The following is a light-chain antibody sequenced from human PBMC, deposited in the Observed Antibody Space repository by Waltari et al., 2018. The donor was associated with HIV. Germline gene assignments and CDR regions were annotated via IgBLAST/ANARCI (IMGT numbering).Light chain of an antibody. Sequence: IVLTQSPGTLSLSPGEVATLSCRASQSVTTSFLAWYQQKPGQAPRLLFYGASSRATGIPDRFIGSGSGTDFTLTISRLEPEDFAVYYCQHYGSSPPMYTFGQGTKLEIK. CDR1: QSVTTSF. V-gene: IGKV3-20*01. CDR3: QHYGSSPPMYT. CDR2: GAS. J-gene: IGKJ2*01.